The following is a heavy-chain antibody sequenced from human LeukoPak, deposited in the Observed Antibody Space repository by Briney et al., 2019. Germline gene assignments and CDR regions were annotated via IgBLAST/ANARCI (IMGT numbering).Heavy chain of an antibody. CDR2: FDPEDGKT. CDR3: ARESGSYYRPHAFDI. CDR1: GYTLTELS. Sequence: GASVKVSCKVSGYTLTELSMHWVRQAPGKGLEWMGGFDPEDGKTIYAQKFQGRVTMTTDTSTSTAYMELRSLRSDDTAVYYCARESGSYYRPHAFDIWGQGTMVTVSS. D-gene: IGHD1-26*01. J-gene: IGHJ3*02. V-gene: IGHV1-24*01.